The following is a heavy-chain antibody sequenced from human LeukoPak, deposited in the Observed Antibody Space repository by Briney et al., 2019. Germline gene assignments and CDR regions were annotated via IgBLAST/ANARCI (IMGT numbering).Heavy chain of an antibody. Sequence: GGSLRLSCAASGFTFSSFGMHWVRQAPGKGQEWVAFIHLDGSTVYSGDSVQGRFTISRDNSKNTLYLQMNNLRPEDTAFYYCAKDQCTRTSCDGYPGYWGQGTLVTVSS. J-gene: IGHJ4*02. D-gene: IGHD2-2*01. CDR3: AKDQCTRTSCDGYPGY. V-gene: IGHV3-30*02. CDR1: GFTFSSFG. CDR2: IHLDGSTV.